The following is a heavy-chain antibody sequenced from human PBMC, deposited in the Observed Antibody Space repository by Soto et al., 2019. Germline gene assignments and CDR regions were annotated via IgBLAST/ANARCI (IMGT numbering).Heavy chain of an antibody. Sequence: SVKVSCKASGGTFSSYAISWVRQAPGQGLEWMGGIIPIFGTANYAQKFQGRVTITADESTSTAYMELSSLRSEDTAVYYCARAGGYCSSTSCYYYYYYGMDVWGQGTTVTVSS. CDR2: IIPIFGTA. D-gene: IGHD2-2*01. CDR3: ARAGGYCSSTSCYYYYYYGMDV. J-gene: IGHJ6*02. V-gene: IGHV1-69*13. CDR1: GGTFSSYA.